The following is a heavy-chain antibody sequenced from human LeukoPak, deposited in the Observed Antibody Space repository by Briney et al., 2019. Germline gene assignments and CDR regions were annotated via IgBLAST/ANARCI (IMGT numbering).Heavy chain of an antibody. CDR1: GFTFSSSW. J-gene: IGHJ4*02. CDR2: IKQDGSEK. Sequence: GGSLRLSCAASGFTFSSSWISWVRQAPGKGPEWVANIKQDGSEKYYVDSVKGRFTISRDNANNSLYLQMNSLRAEDTAVYYCARDRRGSLWGQGTLVTVSS. V-gene: IGHV3-7*01. CDR3: ARDRRGSL. D-gene: IGHD3-16*01.